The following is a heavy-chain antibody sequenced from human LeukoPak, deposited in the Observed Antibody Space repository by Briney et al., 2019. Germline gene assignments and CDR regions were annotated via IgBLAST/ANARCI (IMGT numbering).Heavy chain of an antibody. J-gene: IGHJ4*02. CDR3: ADDFGD. D-gene: IGHD4-17*01. Sequence: SQTLSLTCSVSGGSVSSYYWSWIRQPAGKGLEWIGRIYPSGTTHYNPSLRSRVTMSVDTSKNQFSLKVTSVTAADTAVYYCADDFGDWGQGTLVTVSS. V-gene: IGHV4-4*07. CDR1: GGSVSSYY. CDR2: IYPSGTT.